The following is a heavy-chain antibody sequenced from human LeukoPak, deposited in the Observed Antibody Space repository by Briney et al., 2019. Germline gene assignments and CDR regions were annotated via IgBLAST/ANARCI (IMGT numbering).Heavy chain of an antibody. J-gene: IGHJ6*02. CDR1: GYTFTSYG. V-gene: IGHV1-18*01. D-gene: IGHD2-2*02. CDR3: ARDGYCSGTSCYMRARVYYYYGMDV. Sequence: ASVKVSCKASGYTFTSYGISWVRQAPGQGLEWMGWISAYNGNTNYAQKLQGRVTMTTDTSTSTAYMELRSLRSDDTAVYYCARDGYCSGTSCYMRARVYYYYGMDVWGQGTTVTVSS. CDR2: ISAYNGNT.